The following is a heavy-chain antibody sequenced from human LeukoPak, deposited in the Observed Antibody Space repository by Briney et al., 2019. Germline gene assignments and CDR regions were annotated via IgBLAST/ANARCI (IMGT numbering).Heavy chain of an antibody. CDR2: ISGSGGST. D-gene: IGHD6-6*01. V-gene: IGHV3-23*01. Sequence: GGSLRLSCAASGFTFSSYEMNWVRQAPGKGLEWVSAISGSGGSTYYADSVKGRFTISRDNSKNTLYLQMNSLRAEDTAVYYCAKDRRSSSFYYYYMDVWGKGTTVTVSS. J-gene: IGHJ6*03. CDR1: GFTFSSYE. CDR3: AKDRRSSSFYYYYMDV.